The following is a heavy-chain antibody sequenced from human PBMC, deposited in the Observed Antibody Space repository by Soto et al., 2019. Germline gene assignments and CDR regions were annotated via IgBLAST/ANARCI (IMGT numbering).Heavy chain of an antibody. CDR3: ARSGG. Sequence: QVQLVESGGGVVQPGRSLRLSCAASGFPFSSYGMHWVRQAPGKGLEWVAVIWYDGSNKYYADSVKGRFTISGDNSKNTLYLQMNSLRAEDTALYYCARSGGWGQGTLVTVSS. V-gene: IGHV3-33*01. D-gene: IGHD6-19*01. CDR1: GFPFSSYG. J-gene: IGHJ4*02. CDR2: IWYDGSNK.